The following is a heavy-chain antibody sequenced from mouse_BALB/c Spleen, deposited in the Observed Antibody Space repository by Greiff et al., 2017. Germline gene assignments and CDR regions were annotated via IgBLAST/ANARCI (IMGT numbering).Heavy chain of an antibody. CDR1: GFNIKDYY. Sequence: EVKVVESGAELVRPGALVKLSCKASGFNIKDYYMHWVKQRPEQGLEWIGWIDPENGNTIYDPKFQGKASITADTSSNTAYLQLSSLTSEDTAVYYCARRGSTMITRGYAMDYWGQGTSVTVSS. CDR2: IDPENGNT. J-gene: IGHJ4*01. CDR3: ARRGSTMITRGYAMDY. D-gene: IGHD2-4*01. V-gene: IGHV14-1*02.